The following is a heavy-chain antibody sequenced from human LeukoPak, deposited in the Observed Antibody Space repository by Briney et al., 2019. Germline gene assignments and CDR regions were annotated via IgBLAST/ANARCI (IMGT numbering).Heavy chain of an antibody. CDR1: GFTFDDYA. V-gene: IGHV3-9*01. CDR3: ATNGGGNSGYGNFDY. D-gene: IGHD5-12*01. Sequence: PGRSLRLSCAVSGFTFDDYAMHWVRPVPGKGLEWVSGISWNSGTIGYADSVKGRFTISRDNAKNSLYLQMNSLRAEDTALYYCATNGGGNSGYGNFDYWGQGTLVTVSS. J-gene: IGHJ4*02. CDR2: ISWNSGTI.